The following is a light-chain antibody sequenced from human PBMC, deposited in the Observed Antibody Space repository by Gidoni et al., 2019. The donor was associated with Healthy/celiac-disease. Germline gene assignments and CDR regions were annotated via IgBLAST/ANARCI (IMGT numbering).Light chain of an antibody. V-gene: IGKV1-33*01. Sequence: IQMTQSPSSLSASVGDRVTITCQASQDISNYLNWYQQKPGKAPKLLIYDASNLETGVPSRFSGSGSGTDFTFTISSLQPEDIATYYCQQYDNLHWTFGQGTKVEIK. CDR3: QQYDNLHWT. J-gene: IGKJ1*01. CDR1: QDISNY. CDR2: DAS.